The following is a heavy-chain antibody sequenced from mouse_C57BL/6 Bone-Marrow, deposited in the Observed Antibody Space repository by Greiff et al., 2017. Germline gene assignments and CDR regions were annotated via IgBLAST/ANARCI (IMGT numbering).Heavy chain of an antibody. CDR3: ARARSNGDWYAMDY. J-gene: IGHJ4*01. CDR1: EYEFPSHD. D-gene: IGHD4-1*01. V-gene: IGHV5-2*01. CDR2: INSDGGST. Sequence: EVKFVESGGGLVQPGESLKLSCESNEYEFPSHDMSWVRQTPEKRLELVAAINSDGGSTYYPDTMERRFIISRDNTKKTLYLQMSSLRSEDTALYYCARARSNGDWYAMDYWGQGTSVTVSS.